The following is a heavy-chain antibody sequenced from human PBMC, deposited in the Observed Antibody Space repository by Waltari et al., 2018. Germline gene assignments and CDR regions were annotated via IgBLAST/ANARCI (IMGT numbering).Heavy chain of an antibody. Sequence: QVKLVRSGAEVKKHGASVTVSCKASGYTFTGYYMHWVRQAPGQGLEWMGWVHPNRGGTNNAHKFQGTVTITRDTSISPAYLELSRLRSDDTAVYYCARESCSGGSRYFAFDIWGQGTMVTVSP. V-gene: IGHV1-2*02. CDR3: ARESCSGGSRYFAFDI. CDR1: GYTFTGYY. CDR2: VHPNRGGT. J-gene: IGHJ3*02. D-gene: IGHD2-15*01.